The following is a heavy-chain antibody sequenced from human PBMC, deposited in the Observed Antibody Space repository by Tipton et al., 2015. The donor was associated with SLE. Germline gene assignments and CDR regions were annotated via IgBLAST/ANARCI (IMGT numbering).Heavy chain of an antibody. Sequence: SLRLSCAASGFTFSDYGIHWVRQAPGKGLEWVGSIKDDGSETYYVGSLKGRFTISRDNAKNSLYLQMNSLSAEDTAIYYCTRHLIGIRALDYWGQGALVTVSS. V-gene: IGHV3-7*03. D-gene: IGHD3-10*01. CDR1: GFTFSDYG. J-gene: IGHJ4*02. CDR3: TRHLIGIRALDY. CDR2: IKDDGSET.